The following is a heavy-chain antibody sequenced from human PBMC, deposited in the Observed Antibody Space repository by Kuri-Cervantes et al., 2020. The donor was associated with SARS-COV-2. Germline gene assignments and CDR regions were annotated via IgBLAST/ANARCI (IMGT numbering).Heavy chain of an antibody. J-gene: IGHJ5*02. CDR3: ARCVATIRGWSDP. Sequence: GESLKISCAASGFTFSSYAMSWVRQAPGKGLEWVSAISGSGGSTYYADSVKGRFTISRDNSKNTLYLQMNSLRAEDTAVYYCARCVATIRGWSDPWGQGTLVTVSS. CDR1: GFTFSSYA. V-gene: IGHV3-23*01. CDR2: ISGSGGST. D-gene: IGHD5-12*01.